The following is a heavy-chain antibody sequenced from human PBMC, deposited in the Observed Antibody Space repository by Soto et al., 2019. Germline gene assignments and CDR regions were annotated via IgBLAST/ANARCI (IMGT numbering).Heavy chain of an antibody. CDR3: AKDATRTSGWYYFDY. CDR1: GFTFSILA. D-gene: IGHD6-19*01. CDR2: IDYSGGTT. V-gene: IGHV3-23*01. J-gene: IGHJ4*02. Sequence: PGGSLRLSCAAPGFTFSILAMGWVRQAPGKGLEWVSVIDYSGGTTYYTDSVKGRFIISRDNSKKMLYLQMNSLRAEDTAVYYCAKDATRTSGWYYFDYWGQGALVTVSS.